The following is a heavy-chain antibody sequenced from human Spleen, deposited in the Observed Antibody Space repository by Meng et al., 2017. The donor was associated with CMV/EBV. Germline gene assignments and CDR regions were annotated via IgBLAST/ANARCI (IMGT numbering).Heavy chain of an antibody. V-gene: IGHV3-11*04. CDR3: ARVRKDSTYTEYNWNYVDAFDI. D-gene: IGHD1-7*01. J-gene: IGHJ3*02. Sequence: GGSLRLSCAASGFTFSDYYMSWIRQAPGKGLEWVSYISSSGSTIYYADSVKGRFTISRDNAKNSLYLQMNSLRAEDTAVYYCARVRKDSTYTEYNWNYVDAFDIWGQGTMVTVSS. CDR1: GFTFSDYY. CDR2: ISSSGSTI.